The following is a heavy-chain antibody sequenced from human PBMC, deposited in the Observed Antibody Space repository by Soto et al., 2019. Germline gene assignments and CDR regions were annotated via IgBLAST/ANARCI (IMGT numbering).Heavy chain of an antibody. D-gene: IGHD3-3*01. CDR2: IYWNDDK. Sequence: SGPTLVNPTQTLTLTCTFSGFSLSTSGVGVGWIRQPPGKALEWLALIYWNDDKRYSPSLKSRLTITKDTSKNQVVLTMTNMDPVDTATYYCAHSGGSGDDFWSGLGSDWYFDLWGRGTLVTVSS. CDR3: AHSGGSGDDFWSGLGSDWYFDL. V-gene: IGHV2-5*01. J-gene: IGHJ2*01. CDR1: GFSLSTSGVG.